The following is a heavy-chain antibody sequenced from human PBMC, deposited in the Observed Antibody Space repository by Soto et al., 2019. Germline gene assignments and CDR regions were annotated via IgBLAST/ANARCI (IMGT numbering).Heavy chain of an antibody. CDR3: ARGVVVVAATRRDYYYYYMDV. J-gene: IGHJ6*03. CDR1: GGSFSGYY. D-gene: IGHD2-15*01. CDR2: INHSGST. Sequence: SETLSLTCAVYGGSFSGYYWSWIRQPPGKGLEWIGEINHSGSTNYNPSLKSRVTISVDTSKNQFSLKLSSVTAADTAVYYCARGVVVVAATRRDYYYYYMDVWGKGTTVTVSS. V-gene: IGHV4-34*01.